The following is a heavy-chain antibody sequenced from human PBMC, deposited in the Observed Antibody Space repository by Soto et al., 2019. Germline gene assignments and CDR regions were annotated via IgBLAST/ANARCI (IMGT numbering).Heavy chain of an antibody. V-gene: IGHV4-34*01. CDR2: INHSGST. J-gene: IGHJ4*02. CDR3: ARGRVSHDY. Sequence: LSLTCAVYGGSFSGYYWSWIRQPPGKGLEWIGEINHSGSTNYNPSLKSRVTVSVDTSKNQFSLKLSSVTAADTAVYYCARGRVSHDYWGQGTLVTVSS. CDR1: GGSFSGYY.